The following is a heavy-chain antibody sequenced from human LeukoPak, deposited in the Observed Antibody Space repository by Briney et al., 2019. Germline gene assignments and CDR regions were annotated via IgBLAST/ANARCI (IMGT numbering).Heavy chain of an antibody. Sequence: GESLKISSTGSGYSITSYWIGGVRQMPGKRVEWMGIIYPGDSDTRYSPSFQSQVTISADKSISTAYLQWSRLKASDTAMYYCARHEASGWQIDYWGQGTLVTVSS. D-gene: IGHD6-19*01. CDR1: GYSITSYW. CDR2: IYPGDSDT. J-gene: IGHJ4*02. CDR3: ARHEASGWQIDY. V-gene: IGHV5-51*01.